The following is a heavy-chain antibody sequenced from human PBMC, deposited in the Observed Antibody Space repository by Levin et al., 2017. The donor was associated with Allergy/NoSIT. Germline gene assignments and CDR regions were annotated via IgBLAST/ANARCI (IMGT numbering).Heavy chain of an antibody. CDR2: IYSSGST. V-gene: IGHV4-31*03. D-gene: IGHD2-21*02. CDR1: GGSMSSAGYY. J-gene: IGHJ3*02. Sequence: SETLSLTCTVSGGSMSSAGYYWSWIRQHPGKGLEWLGYIYSSGSTYYNPSLRGRITTSVDTSKNQFSLNLRSVTAADTAVYYCARADGKWCGGDCYGAFDIWGQGTMVTVSS. CDR3: ARADGKWCGGDCYGAFDI.